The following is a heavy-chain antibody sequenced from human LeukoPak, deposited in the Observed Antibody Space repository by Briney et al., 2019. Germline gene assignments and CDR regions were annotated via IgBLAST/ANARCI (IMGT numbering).Heavy chain of an antibody. D-gene: IGHD3-10*01. J-gene: IGHJ4*02. CDR1: GFTFSSHE. Sequence: PGGSLRLSCAASGFTFSSHEMNWVRQAPGKGLEWLSYTSGGGSKIYYADSVQGRFTISRDNAKNSLYLQLNSLRAEDTAVYYCARDGVQGAPRGGYFDYWGQGILVTVSS. V-gene: IGHV3-48*03. CDR3: ARDGVQGAPRGGYFDY. CDR2: TSGGGSKI.